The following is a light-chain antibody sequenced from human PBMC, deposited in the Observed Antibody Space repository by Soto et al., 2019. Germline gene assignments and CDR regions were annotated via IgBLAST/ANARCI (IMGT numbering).Light chain of an antibody. V-gene: IGKV3-15*01. CDR1: QSVSSN. CDR3: QQYNNWPPWT. J-gene: IGKJ1*01. CDR2: GAS. Sequence: EIVMTQSPATLSVSPGERATLSCRASQSVSSNFAWYQQKPGQAPRLLIYGASTRATGIPARFSGSGSATEFTLTISSLQSEDFAVYYCQQYNNWPPWTFGQGTKVEIK.